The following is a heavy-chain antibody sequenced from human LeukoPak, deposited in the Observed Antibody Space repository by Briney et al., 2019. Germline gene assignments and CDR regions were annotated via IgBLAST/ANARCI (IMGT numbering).Heavy chain of an antibody. CDR3: ARYCSGGSCFSPALFDY. CDR2: INACNGNT. V-gene: IGHV1-3*01. CDR1: GYTFTSYA. Sequence: GASVKVSCKASGYTFTSYAMHWVRQAPGQRLEWMGWINACNGNTKYSQKFQGRVTITRDTSASTAYMELSSLRSEDTAVYYCARYCSGGSCFSPALFDYWGQGTLVTVSS. D-gene: IGHD2-15*01. J-gene: IGHJ4*02.